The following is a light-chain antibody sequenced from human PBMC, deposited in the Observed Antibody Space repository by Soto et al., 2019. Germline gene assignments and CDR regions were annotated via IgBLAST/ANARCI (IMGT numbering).Light chain of an antibody. V-gene: IGKV3-20*01. CDR1: QNIRSDY. CDR3: HHYGGT. Sequence: EIVLTQSPGTLSLSPGERATLSCRASQNIRSDYLAWYQQKPGQAPSLLIYGASNRATGIPDRLSGSGSGRDFTLTINILEPEDFAVYYCHHYGGTFGQGTKVEI. CDR2: GAS. J-gene: IGKJ1*01.